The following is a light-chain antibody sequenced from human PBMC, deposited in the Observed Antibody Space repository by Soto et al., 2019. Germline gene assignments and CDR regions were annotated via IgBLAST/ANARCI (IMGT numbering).Light chain of an antibody. CDR2: DAS. J-gene: IGKJ5*01. CDR3: QLSQQRSSWPPIA. CDR1: ERISHS. V-gene: IGKV3-11*01. Sequence: DIVLTQSPATLSLSPGNRVTLSCRAKERISHSLAWYQQRPGQAPRILIYDASFRATGIPERFSGSGSGTDFTLSIRSLEPEDFAVYYCQLSQQRSSWPPIAFGQGTRLDLK.